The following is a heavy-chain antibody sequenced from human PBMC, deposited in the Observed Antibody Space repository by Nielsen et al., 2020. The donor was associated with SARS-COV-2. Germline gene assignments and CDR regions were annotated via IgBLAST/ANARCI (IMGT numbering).Heavy chain of an antibody. Sequence: GGSLRLSCAASGFTFSDYALNWIRQTPGKGLEWVSGITKRGDTPFYADPAKGRFIISRDATKRTLYLQMSNLRAEDTALYYCAKGERGVTILFDSWGQGTLVTVSS. CDR2: ITKRGDTP. CDR3: AKGERGVTILFDS. J-gene: IGHJ4*02. D-gene: IGHD3-10*01. V-gene: IGHV3-23*01. CDR1: GFTFSDYA.